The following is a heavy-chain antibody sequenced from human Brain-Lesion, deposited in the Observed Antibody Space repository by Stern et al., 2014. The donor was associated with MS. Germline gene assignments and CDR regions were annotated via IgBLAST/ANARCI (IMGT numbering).Heavy chain of an antibody. CDR1: GGSISSGGYY. CDR2: IFNSGST. V-gene: IGHV4-61*02. Sequence: QVQLVESGPGLVKPSQTLSLSCTVSGGSISSGGYYWSWIRQPAGKGLEWIGRIFNSGSTSYNPSLKSRVTISIETSKNRFSLRLTPMTAADTAVYYCARGRVVPGFQYYATDVWGQGTTVIVSS. J-gene: IGHJ6*02. CDR3: ARGRVVPGFQYYATDV. D-gene: IGHD2-2*01.